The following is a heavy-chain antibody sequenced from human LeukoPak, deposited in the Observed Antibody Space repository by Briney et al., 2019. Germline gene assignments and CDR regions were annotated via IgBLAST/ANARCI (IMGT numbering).Heavy chain of an antibody. J-gene: IGHJ4*02. V-gene: IGHV1-69*13. CDR3: ARLTVTTYPFDY. CDR2: IIPIFGTA. CDR1: GGTFSSYA. Sequence: GASVKVSCKASGGTFSSYAISWVRQAPGQGLEWMGGIIPIFGTANYAQKFQGRVTITADESTSTAYMELSSLRSEDTAVYYCARLTVTTYPFDYWGQGTLVTVSS. D-gene: IGHD4-11*01.